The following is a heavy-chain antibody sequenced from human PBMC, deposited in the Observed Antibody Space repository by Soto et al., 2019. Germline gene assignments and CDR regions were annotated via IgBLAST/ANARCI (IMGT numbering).Heavy chain of an antibody. CDR2: VHHTGNT. CDR1: GGSISTNNW. J-gene: IGHJ4*02. D-gene: IGHD2-2*01. CDR3: ARERGAGTYQGFDY. Sequence: QVQLQESGPGLVKASGTLSLTCAVSGGSISTNNWWHWIRQPPGEGLEWIGEVHHTGNTNYSPSLKRRLTMPLDESRNQFSLSLTSVTAADTAVYYCARERGAGTYQGFDYWGQGTLVTVSS. V-gene: IGHV4-4*02.